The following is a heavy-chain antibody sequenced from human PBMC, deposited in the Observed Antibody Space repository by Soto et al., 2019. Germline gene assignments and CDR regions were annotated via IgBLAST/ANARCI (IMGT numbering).Heavy chain of an antibody. V-gene: IGHV2-5*02. Sequence: QITLKESGPTLVKPTQTLTLTCTFSGFSLSTSGVGVGWIRQPPGKALEWLALIYWDDDKRYSPSLKSRLTITKDTSKNQVVLTMTNMDPVETATYYCARLGRGPGVDYWGQGTLVTVSS. CDR1: GFSLSTSGVG. D-gene: IGHD2-8*01. J-gene: IGHJ4*02. CDR2: IYWDDDK. CDR3: ARLGRGPGVDY.